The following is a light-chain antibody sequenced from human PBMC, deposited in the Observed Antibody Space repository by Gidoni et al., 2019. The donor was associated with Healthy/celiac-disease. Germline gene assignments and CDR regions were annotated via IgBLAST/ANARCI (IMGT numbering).Light chain of an antibody. V-gene: IGKV1-39*01. CDR1: QSISSY. CDR2: AAS. Sequence: DIQMIQSPASLSASVGDRVTITCRASQSISSYLNWYQQKPGKAPKLLIYAASSWQSGVPSRFSGSGSGTDFTLTISSLQPEDFAIYYCQQSYSTPWTFGQGTKVEIK. CDR3: QQSYSTPWT. J-gene: IGKJ1*01.